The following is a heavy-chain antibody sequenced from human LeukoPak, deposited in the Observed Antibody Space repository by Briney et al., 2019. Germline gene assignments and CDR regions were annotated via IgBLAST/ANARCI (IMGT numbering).Heavy chain of an antibody. D-gene: IGHD2-2*02. CDR3: AKGFSVEVVSAAIDH. CDR2: ISWNSGSI. V-gene: IGHV3-9*01. CDR1: GFTFDDYA. J-gene: IGHJ4*02. Sequence: PGRSLRLSCTASGFTFDDYAMHWVRQAPGKGLEWVSGISWNSGSIGYADSVKGRFTISRDNAKNSLFLQMNSLRAEDTALYYCAKGFSVEVVSAAIDHWGQGTLVTVSS.